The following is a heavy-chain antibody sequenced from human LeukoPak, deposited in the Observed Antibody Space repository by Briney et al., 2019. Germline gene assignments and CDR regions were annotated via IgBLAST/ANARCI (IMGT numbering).Heavy chain of an antibody. CDR1: GGSISSYY. J-gene: IGHJ6*02. D-gene: IGHD2-8*01. CDR3: ARHEVYARYYGMDV. CDR2: IYYSGST. V-gene: IGHV4-59*08. Sequence: SETLSLTCTVSGGSISSYYWSWIRQPPGKGLEWIGYIYYSGSTNYNPSLKSRVTISIDTSKNQFSLKLGSVTAADTAVYYCARHEVYARYYGMDVWGQGTTVTVSS.